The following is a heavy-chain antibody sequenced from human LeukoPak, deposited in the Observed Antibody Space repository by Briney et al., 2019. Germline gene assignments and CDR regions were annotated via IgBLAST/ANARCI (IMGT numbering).Heavy chain of an antibody. CDR2: ISDSGGYT. J-gene: IGHJ4*02. CDR3: AKDTSIGKYCTNGVCSAFDY. Sequence: PGGSLRLSCAASGFTFSSYAMHWVRQAPGQGLEWVSAISDSGGYTSYADSVRGRFTISRDNSRNTLYLQMISLRPEDTAVYYCAKDTSIGKYCTNGVCSAFDYWGQGTLVTVSS. CDR1: GFTFSSYA. D-gene: IGHD2-8*01. V-gene: IGHV3-23*01.